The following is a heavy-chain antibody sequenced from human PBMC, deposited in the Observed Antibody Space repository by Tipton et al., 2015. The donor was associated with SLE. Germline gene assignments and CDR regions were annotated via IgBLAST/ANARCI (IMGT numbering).Heavy chain of an antibody. CDR3: ARGGGSSSGRWFDP. Sequence: TLSLTCTVSGGSISSYYWSWIRQPPGKGLEWIGYIYYSGSTNYNPSLKSRVTISVDTSKNQFSLKLSSVTAADTAVYYCARGGGSSSGRWFDPWGRGTPVTVSS. V-gene: IGHV4-59*12. D-gene: IGHD3-10*01. J-gene: IGHJ5*02. CDR1: GGSISSYY. CDR2: IYYSGST.